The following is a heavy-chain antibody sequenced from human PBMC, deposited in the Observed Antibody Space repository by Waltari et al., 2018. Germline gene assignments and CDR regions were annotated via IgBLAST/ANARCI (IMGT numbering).Heavy chain of an antibody. J-gene: IGHJ4*02. Sequence: EVQLVESGGGLIQPGGYLRLSCAASGFTFNTYWMHWVRQVPGKGLVWVSRINGDGSGTMYADSVKVRFTISRDNAKNTFYLQMNSLRVEDTAVYYCARDGAGDIDLDNWGQGTLVTVSS. D-gene: IGHD6-13*01. CDR1: GFTFNTYW. CDR3: ARDGAGDIDLDN. V-gene: IGHV3-74*03. CDR2: INGDGSGT.